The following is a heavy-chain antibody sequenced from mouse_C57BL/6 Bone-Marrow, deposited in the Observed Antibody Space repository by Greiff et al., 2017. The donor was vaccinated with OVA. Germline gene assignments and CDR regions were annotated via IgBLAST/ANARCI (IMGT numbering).Heavy chain of an antibody. V-gene: IGHV1-64*01. Sequence: VQLQQPGAELVKPGASVKLSCKASGYTFTSYWMHWVKQRPGQGLEWIGMIHPNSGSTNYNEKFKRKATLTVDKSYSKAYMQLSSLTSEDSAVYYCARERGLLRSFDYWGQGTTLTVSS. CDR1: GYTFTSYW. J-gene: IGHJ2*01. CDR3: ARERGLLRSFDY. CDR2: IHPNSGST. D-gene: IGHD1-1*01.